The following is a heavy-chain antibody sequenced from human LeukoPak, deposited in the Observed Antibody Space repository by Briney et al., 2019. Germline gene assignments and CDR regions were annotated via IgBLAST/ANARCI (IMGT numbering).Heavy chain of an antibody. Sequence: GASVKVSCKASGYTFTGYYMHWVRQAPGQGLEWMGWINPNSGGTNYAQKFQGRVTMTRDTSISTAYMELSRLRSDDTAVYYCARADSWSGYYLFDYWGQGTLVTASS. CDR2: INPNSGGT. CDR3: ARADSWSGYYLFDY. CDR1: GYTFTGYY. V-gene: IGHV1-2*02. D-gene: IGHD3-3*01. J-gene: IGHJ4*02.